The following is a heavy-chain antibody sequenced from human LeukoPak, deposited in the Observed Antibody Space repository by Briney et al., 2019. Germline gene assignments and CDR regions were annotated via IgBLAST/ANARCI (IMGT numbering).Heavy chain of an antibody. Sequence: GGSLRLSCAASGFTFSSYEMNWVRQAPGKGLEWVSYISSSGSTIYYADSVKGRFTISRDNSKNTLYLQMNSLRAEDTAVYYCAKDISPRSQATYYFDYWGQGTLVTVSS. CDR3: AKDISPRSQATYYFDY. CDR2: ISSSGSTI. J-gene: IGHJ4*02. V-gene: IGHV3-48*03. CDR1: GFTFSSYE.